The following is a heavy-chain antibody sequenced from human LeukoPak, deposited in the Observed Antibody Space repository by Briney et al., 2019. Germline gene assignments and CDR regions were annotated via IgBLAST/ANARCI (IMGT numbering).Heavy chain of an antibody. CDR1: GGSISSGDYY. J-gene: IGHJ4*02. CDR3: ARALYYYDSSGESYYFDY. CDR2: IYYSGST. Sequence: SETLSLTRTVSGGSISSGDYYWSWIRQPPGKGLEWIGYIYYSGSTYYNPSLKSRVTISVDTSKNQFSLKLSSVTAADTAVYYCARALYYYDSSGESYYFDYWGQGTLVTVSS. V-gene: IGHV4-30-4*08. D-gene: IGHD3-22*01.